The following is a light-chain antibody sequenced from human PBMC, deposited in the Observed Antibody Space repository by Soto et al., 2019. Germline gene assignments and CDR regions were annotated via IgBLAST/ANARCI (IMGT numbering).Light chain of an antibody. CDR3: QQRSNWLT. J-gene: IGKJ4*01. V-gene: IGKV3-11*01. CDR1: QSVSSY. Sequence: EIVLTQSPATLSLSPGERATLSCRASQSVSSYLAWYQQKPGQAPRLLIYDASNRATGIPARFSGSGSGTDFTLTISSREPEDFAVYCCQQRSNWLTFGGRTKVEIK. CDR2: DAS.